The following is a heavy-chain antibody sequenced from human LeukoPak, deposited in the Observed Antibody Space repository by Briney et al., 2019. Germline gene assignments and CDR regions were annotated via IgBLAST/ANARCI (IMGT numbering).Heavy chain of an antibody. Sequence: PGRSLRLSCAASGFTFDDYAMHWFRQAPGKGLEWVSGISWNSGSIGYADSVKGRFTISRDNAKNSLYLQMNSLRAEDTALYYCAKDTGYYYDSANYFDYWGQGTLVTVSS. CDR1: GFTFDDYA. J-gene: IGHJ4*02. CDR3: AKDTGYYYDSANYFDY. V-gene: IGHV3-9*01. D-gene: IGHD3-22*01. CDR2: ISWNSGSI.